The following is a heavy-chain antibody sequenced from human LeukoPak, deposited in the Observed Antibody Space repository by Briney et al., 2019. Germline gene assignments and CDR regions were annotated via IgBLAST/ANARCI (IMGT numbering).Heavy chain of an antibody. V-gene: IGHV4-61*08. CDR1: GDPISTSSDY. J-gene: IGHJ4*02. CDR2: IYYSGST. Sequence: PSETLSLTRTVSGDPISTSSDYKWTWIRQPPRKGLEWIGYIYYSGSTDYNPSLQSRVTISVDTSNNQFSLKLTSVTAADTAVYYCAREYSAFDYWGQGTLVTVSS. D-gene: IGHD5-12*01. CDR3: AREYSAFDY.